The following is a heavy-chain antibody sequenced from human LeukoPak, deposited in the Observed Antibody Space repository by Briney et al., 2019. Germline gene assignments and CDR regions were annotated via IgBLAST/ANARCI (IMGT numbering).Heavy chain of an antibody. D-gene: IGHD3-10*01. CDR3: ASDLLVMGSGSLMGNWFDP. Sequence: SLTLSCSASGFTFSSYSRQWLRQAPGKGLEGVAVIWYDGSNKYYADSVKGRFTISRDNSKNTLYLQMNSLRAEDRAVYYCASDLLVMGSGSLMGNWFDPWGQGTLVTVSS. CDR2: IWYDGSNK. V-gene: IGHV3-33*01. CDR1: GFTFSSYS. J-gene: IGHJ5*02.